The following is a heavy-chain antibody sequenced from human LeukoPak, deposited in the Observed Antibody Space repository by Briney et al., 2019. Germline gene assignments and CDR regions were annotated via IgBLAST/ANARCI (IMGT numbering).Heavy chain of an antibody. Sequence: GGSLRLSCAASGFTFSSYSMNWVRQAPGKGLEWVATIKPDGSEKYYVGSVKGRFTISRDNAKNSLYLQMNSLRADDTAVYYCARDRGYSSFDYWGQGTLVTVSS. CDR1: GFTFSSYS. CDR2: IKPDGSEK. J-gene: IGHJ4*02. CDR3: ARDRGYSSFDY. D-gene: IGHD6-19*01. V-gene: IGHV3-7*01.